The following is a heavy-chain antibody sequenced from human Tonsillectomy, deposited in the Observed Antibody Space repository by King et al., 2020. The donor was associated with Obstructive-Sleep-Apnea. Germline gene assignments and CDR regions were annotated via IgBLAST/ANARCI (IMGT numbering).Heavy chain of an antibody. J-gene: IGHJ4*02. CDR1: GGSISSSNYH. V-gene: IGHV4-39*07. D-gene: IGHD3-10*01. Sequence: LQLQESGPGLVKSSETLSLTCIVSGGSISSSNYHWGWIRQPPGKGLEWIVAIFYNGSTYYNPSLKSRVTISIDTSKNQFSLKLRSVTAADTAVYYCARVSYGSGIQYPSGIGYWGQGTLVTVSS. CDR2: IFYNGST. CDR3: ARVSYGSGIQYPSGIGY.